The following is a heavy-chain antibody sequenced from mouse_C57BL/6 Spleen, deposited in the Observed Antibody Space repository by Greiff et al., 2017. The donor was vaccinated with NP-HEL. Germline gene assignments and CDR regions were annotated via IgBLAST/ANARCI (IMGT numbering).Heavy chain of an antibody. CDR3: ARSYYYGSSPGFDY. J-gene: IGHJ2*01. CDR1: GYTFTSYW. V-gene: IGHV1-55*01. CDR2: IYPGSGST. D-gene: IGHD1-1*01. Sequence: QVQLQQPGAELVKPGASVKMSCKASGYTFTSYWITWVKQRPGQGLEWIGDIYPGSGSTNYNEKFKSKATLTVDTSSSTAYMQLSSLTSEDSAVYYCARSYYYGSSPGFDYWGQGTTLTVSS.